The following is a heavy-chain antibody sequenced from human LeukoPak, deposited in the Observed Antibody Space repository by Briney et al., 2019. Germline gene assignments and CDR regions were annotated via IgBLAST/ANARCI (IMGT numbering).Heavy chain of an antibody. Sequence: GGSLRLSCAASGFTFSSYGMHWVRQAPGKGLEWVAVIWYDGSNKYCADSVKGRFSISRDNAKNTLYLQMNSLRVEDTAVYYCARGRPHGNDYWGQGTLVTVSS. CDR2: IWYDGSNK. J-gene: IGHJ4*02. D-gene: IGHD4-23*01. CDR1: GFTFSSYG. V-gene: IGHV3-33*08. CDR3: ARGRPHGNDY.